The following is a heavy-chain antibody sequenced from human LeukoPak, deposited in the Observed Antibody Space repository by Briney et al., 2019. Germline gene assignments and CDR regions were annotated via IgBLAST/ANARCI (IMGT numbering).Heavy chain of an antibody. D-gene: IGHD1-26*01. CDR3: ARMFGGNYYGYYFDY. Sequence: GGSLRLSCAASGFTVNNYYMTWVRQAPGKGLECVSILYSGGMTYYADSVKGRFTISTDTSKNTVNLQMNSLRAEDTAIYYCARMFGGNYYGYYFDYWGQGSMLTVSS. CDR2: LYSGGMT. CDR1: GFTVNNYY. J-gene: IGHJ4*02. V-gene: IGHV3-53*01.